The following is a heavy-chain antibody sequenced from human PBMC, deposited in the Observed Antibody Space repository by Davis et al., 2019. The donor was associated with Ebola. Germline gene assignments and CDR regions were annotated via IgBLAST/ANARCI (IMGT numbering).Heavy chain of an antibody. CDR2: MNPNSGNT. V-gene: IGHV1-8*01. CDR3: ARVRHPGSGSYGY. CDR1: GYTFTRHD. J-gene: IGHJ4*02. Sequence: SVNVPRLASGYTFTRHDINWVRKAPGQGLEWMGWMNPNSGNTGYAQKFQGRVTMTRNTSISTAYMELTSLTSEDTAVYYCARVRHPGSGSYGYWGQGTLVTVSS. D-gene: IGHD3-10*01.